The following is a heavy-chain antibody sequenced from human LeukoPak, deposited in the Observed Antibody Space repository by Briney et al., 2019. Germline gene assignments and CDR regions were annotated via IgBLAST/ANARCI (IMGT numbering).Heavy chain of an antibody. V-gene: IGHV4-39*01. D-gene: IGHD5-18*01. CDR2: IYYSGTT. Sequence: PSETLSLTCTVSGGSISSVSYSWGWIRQPPGRALERIGSIYYSGTTYYNPSLKSRVTISVDTSENQFSLKLSSVTAADTAVYYCAGRGGRGYSLYYFDYWGQGTLVTVSS. CDR3: AGRGGRGYSLYYFDY. CDR1: GGSISSVSYS. J-gene: IGHJ4*02.